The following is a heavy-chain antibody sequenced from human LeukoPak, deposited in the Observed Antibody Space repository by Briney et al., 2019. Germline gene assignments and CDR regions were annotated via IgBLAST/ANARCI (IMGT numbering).Heavy chain of an antibody. CDR1: GGSVSSGGYY. CDR3: ARLHDYGDQDAFDI. J-gene: IGHJ3*02. Sequence: PSQTLSLTCTVSGGSVSSGGYYWSWIRQHPGEGLEWIGYIYYSGNTYYNPSLKSRVSISVDTSKNQFSLKLSSVTAADTAVYYCARLHDYGDQDAFDIWGQGTMVTVSS. CDR2: IYYSGNT. V-gene: IGHV4-30-4*01. D-gene: IGHD4-17*01.